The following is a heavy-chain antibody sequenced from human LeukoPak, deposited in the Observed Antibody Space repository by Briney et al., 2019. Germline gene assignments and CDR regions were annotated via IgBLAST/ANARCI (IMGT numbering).Heavy chain of an antibody. V-gene: IGHV3-30*18. Sequence: GGSLRLSCAASGFTFSSYGMHWVRQAPGKGLEWVAVISYDGSNKYYADSVKGRFTISRDNSKNTLYLQMNSLRAEDTAMYYCAKSVAAALGHWGQGTLVTVSS. J-gene: IGHJ4*02. CDR2: ISYDGSNK. D-gene: IGHD6-13*01. CDR1: GFTFSSYG. CDR3: AKSVAAALGH.